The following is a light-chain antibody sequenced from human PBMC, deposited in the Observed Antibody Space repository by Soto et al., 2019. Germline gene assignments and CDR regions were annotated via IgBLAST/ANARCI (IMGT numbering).Light chain of an antibody. CDR1: SSDVGGYNH. Sequence: YVRTQPGSVSGSPGEAIAIFSTRTSSDVGGYNHVSWYQQHPGKAPKLIIYEVRNQPSGVSNRLSGSKSGNTASLTISGLQADDEADYYCCSYTSSSIRVFGGGTKVTVL. CDR2: EVR. CDR3: CSYTSSSIRV. J-gene: IGLJ3*02. V-gene: IGLV2-14*01.